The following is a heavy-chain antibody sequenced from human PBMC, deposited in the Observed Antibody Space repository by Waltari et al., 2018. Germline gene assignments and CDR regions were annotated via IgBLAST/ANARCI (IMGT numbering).Heavy chain of an antibody. V-gene: IGHV4-39*07. CDR3: ARRVVTTGGVDY. Sequence: QLQLQESGPRLVRPSETLSLTCTVSGGSISSTTYYWAWIRQTPGKGLEWIGYIPYSGNPYYNPSLRSRVTISVDTSKNQFSLNLRSVTAADTAVYYCARRVVTTGGVDYWDQGTLVTVSS. D-gene: IGHD2-21*02. CDR2: IPYSGNP. CDR1: GGSISSTTYY. J-gene: IGHJ4*02.